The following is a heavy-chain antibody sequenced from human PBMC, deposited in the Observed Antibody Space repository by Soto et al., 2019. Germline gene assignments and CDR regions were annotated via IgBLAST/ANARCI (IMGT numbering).Heavy chain of an antibody. Sequence: HPGGSLRLSCAASGFTFSSYAIIWIRQVPGKGLEWVSGLYGSGRGIHYADSVKGRFTISRDNSASSVYLQMNNLRVEVTAIYYCAKDAVSGDGVWLAQDWGQGTVVTVSS. CDR1: GFTFSSYA. J-gene: IGHJ4*02. CDR3: AKDAVSGDGVWLAQD. V-gene: IGHV3-23*01. CDR2: LYGSGRGI. D-gene: IGHD4-17*01.